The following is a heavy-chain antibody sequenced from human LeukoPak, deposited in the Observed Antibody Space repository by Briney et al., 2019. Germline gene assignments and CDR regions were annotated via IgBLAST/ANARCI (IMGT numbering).Heavy chain of an antibody. CDR3: ATVPMVRGIIVDY. D-gene: IGHD3-10*01. Sequence: ASVKVSCKVSGHTLTEFSLDWVRQAPGKGLEWMGGFDPEPGETVYAQKFHGRVSMTEDTSTDTAYMELSSLKSEDTSMYYCATVPMVRGIIVDYWGQGTLITVSS. V-gene: IGHV1-24*01. CDR2: FDPEPGET. CDR1: GHTLTEFS. J-gene: IGHJ4*02.